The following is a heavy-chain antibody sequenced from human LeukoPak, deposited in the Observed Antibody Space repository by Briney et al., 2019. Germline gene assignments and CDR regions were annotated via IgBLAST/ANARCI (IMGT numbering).Heavy chain of an antibody. D-gene: IGHD1-1*01. CDR3: ARGRGNDY. Sequence: GASVKVSCKASGYTFTGYTLHWVRQAPGHGLDWMGLINPNIGGTNYAQKFQGRVTMTSDTSISTAYMELSRLTSDDTAVYYCARGRGNDYWGQGTLVTVSS. CDR2: INPNIGGT. CDR1: GYTFTGYT. V-gene: IGHV1-2*02. J-gene: IGHJ4*02.